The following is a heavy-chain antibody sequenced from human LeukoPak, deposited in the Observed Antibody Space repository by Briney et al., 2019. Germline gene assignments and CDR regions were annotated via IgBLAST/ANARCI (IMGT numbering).Heavy chain of an antibody. Sequence: ASVKVSCKASGYTFTSYDINWVRQAPGQGLEWMGWINTNTGNPTYAQGFTGRFVFSLDTSVSTAYLQISSLKAEDTAVYYCARVWSVDYPPDAFDIWGQGTMVTVSS. CDR1: GYTFTSYD. CDR3: ARVWSVDYPPDAFDI. J-gene: IGHJ3*02. V-gene: IGHV7-4-1*02. CDR2: INTNTGNP. D-gene: IGHD4-11*01.